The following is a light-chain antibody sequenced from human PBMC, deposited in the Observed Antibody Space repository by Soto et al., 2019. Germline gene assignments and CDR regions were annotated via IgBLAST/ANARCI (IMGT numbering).Light chain of an antibody. Sequence: EIVMTQPPATLSVSPGERATLSCRASQSVSSNLAWYQQKPGQAPRLLIYGASTRATGIPARFSGSGSGTDFSLTISRLEPGDFAVYYCQHYGDSLSITFGQGTRLEIK. CDR3: QHYGDSLSIT. V-gene: IGKV3D-15*01. CDR2: GAS. J-gene: IGKJ5*01. CDR1: QSVSSN.